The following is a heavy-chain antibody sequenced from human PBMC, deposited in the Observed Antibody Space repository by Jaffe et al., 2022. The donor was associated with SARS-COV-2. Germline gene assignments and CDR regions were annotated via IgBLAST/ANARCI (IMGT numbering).Heavy chain of an antibody. D-gene: IGHD1-26*01. J-gene: IGHJ5*02. CDR3: ARDGMGFKTYNWFDP. CDR2: ISYDGSNK. Sequence: QVQLVESGGGVVQPGRSLRLSCAASGFTFSSYAMHWVRQAPGKGLEWVAVISYDGSNKYYADSVKGRFTISRDNSKNTLYLQMNSLRAEDTAVYYCARDGMGFKTYNWFDPWGQGTLVTVSS. V-gene: IGHV3-30-3*01. CDR1: GFTFSSYA.